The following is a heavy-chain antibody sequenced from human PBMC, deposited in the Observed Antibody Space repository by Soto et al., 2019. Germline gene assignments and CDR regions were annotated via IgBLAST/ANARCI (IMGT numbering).Heavy chain of an antibody. CDR1: GFTFSSYG. CDR3: AKDPLGYSYGHNWFDP. J-gene: IGHJ5*02. D-gene: IGHD5-18*01. V-gene: IGHV3-30*18. Sequence: GGSLRLSCAASGFTFSSYGMHWVRQAPGKGLEWVAVISYDGSNKYYADSVKGRFTISRDNSKNTLYLQMNSLRAEDTAVYYCAKDPLGYSYGHNWFDPWGQGTLVTVSS. CDR2: ISYDGSNK.